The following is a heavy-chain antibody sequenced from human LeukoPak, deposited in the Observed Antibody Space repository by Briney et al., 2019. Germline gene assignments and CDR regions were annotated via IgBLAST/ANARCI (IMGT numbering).Heavy chain of an antibody. Sequence: PGGSLRLSCAASGFTFSLYAMHWVRQAPGKGLQWVAVISYDGNHKYYADSVRGRITISRDNSKNTVDLQMSSLRTEDTAVYYCASHRGDYATGYFDYWGQGTLVTVSS. CDR1: GFTFSLYA. J-gene: IGHJ4*02. CDR3: ASHRGDYATGYFDY. D-gene: IGHD1-1*01. CDR2: ISYDGNHK. V-gene: IGHV3-30-3*01.